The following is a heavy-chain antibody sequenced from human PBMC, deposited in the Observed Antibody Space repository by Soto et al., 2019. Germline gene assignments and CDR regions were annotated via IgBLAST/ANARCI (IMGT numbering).Heavy chain of an antibody. CDR1: GGTFSSYT. Sequence: QVQLVQSGAEVKKPGSSVKVSCKASGGTFSSYTISWVRQAPGQGLEWMGRIIPILGIANYAQKFQGRVTITADKSTSTADMELSSLRSEDTAVYYCARAIAVDDTPLDYWGQGTLVTVSS. CDR2: IIPILGIA. CDR3: ARAIAVDDTPLDY. D-gene: IGHD6-19*01. J-gene: IGHJ4*02. V-gene: IGHV1-69*02.